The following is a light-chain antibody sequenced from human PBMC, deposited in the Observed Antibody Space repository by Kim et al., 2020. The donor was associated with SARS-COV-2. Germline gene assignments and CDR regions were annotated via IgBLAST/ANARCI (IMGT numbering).Light chain of an antibody. CDR2: DAS. J-gene: IGKJ2*01. CDR3: QQYGSSPQT. CDR1: QNVYNGH. Sequence: IVLTQSPGTLSLSPGERVTLSCRASQNVYNGHVAWYQQTPGQAPRLLIYDASGRATGIPDRFSGSGSGTDFTLTISRLEPEDFAMYYCQQYGSSPQTFGQGTKLEI. V-gene: IGKV3-20*01.